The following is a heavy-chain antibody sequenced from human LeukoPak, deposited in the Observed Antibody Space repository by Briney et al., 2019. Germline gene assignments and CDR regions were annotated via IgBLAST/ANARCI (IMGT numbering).Heavy chain of an antibody. J-gene: IGHJ4*02. CDR2: IYVTGST. CDR1: GGSIGTYY. CDR3: ARDDIVVVVAATLSTGPLDY. V-gene: IGHV4-4*09. Sequence: SETLSLTCTVSGGSIGTYYWSWIRQSPGKGLEWIGYIYVTGSTRYNPYLQSRVTISVDTSRNQFFLKMSSVTAADTAVYYCARDDIVVVVAATLSTGPLDYWGQGTLVTVSS. D-gene: IGHD2-15*01.